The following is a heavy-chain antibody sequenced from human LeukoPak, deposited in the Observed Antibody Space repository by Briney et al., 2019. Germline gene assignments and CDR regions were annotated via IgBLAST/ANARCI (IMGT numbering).Heavy chain of an antibody. V-gene: IGHV4-4*07. D-gene: IGHD6-13*01. Sequence: PSETLSLTCTVSGGSISSSYWSWIRQPAGKGLEWIGRIYTSGSTYYNPSLKSRVTMSVDTPENQLSLNLSSVTAADTAVYYCVGGTGGYSSSYWGQGTLVTVSS. CDR3: VGGTGGYSSSY. CDR1: GGSISSSY. J-gene: IGHJ4*02. CDR2: IYTSGST.